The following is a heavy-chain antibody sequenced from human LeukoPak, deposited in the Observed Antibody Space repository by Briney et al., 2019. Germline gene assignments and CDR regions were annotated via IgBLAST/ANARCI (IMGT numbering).Heavy chain of an antibody. CDR2: IIPILGIA. CDR1: GGTFSSYA. D-gene: IGHD6-13*01. Sequence: SVKVSCKASGGTFSSYATSWVRQAPGQGLEWMGRIIPILGIANYAQKFQGRVTITADKSTSTAYMELSSLRSEDTAVYYCARDQRSSSHTGYYYYGMDVWGQGTTVTVSS. CDR3: ARDQRSSSHTGYYYYGMDV. V-gene: IGHV1-69*04. J-gene: IGHJ6*02.